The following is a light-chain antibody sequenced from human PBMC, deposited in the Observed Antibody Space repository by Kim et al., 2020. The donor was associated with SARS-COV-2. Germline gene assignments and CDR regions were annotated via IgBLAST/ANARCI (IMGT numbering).Light chain of an antibody. CDR3: SSYTTTSTL. CDR2: DVS. J-gene: IGLJ2*01. CDR1: SSDVAVYKY. Sequence: PGQSNTISCTGTSSDVAVYKYVSWYQQHPGKAPKLMIYDVSKRPSGVSHRFSGSKSGNTASLTISGLQAEDEADYYCSSYTTTSTLFGGGTQLTVL. V-gene: IGLV2-14*04.